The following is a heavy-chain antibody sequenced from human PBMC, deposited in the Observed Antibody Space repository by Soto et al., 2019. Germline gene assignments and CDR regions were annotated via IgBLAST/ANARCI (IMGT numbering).Heavy chain of an antibody. D-gene: IGHD3-16*01. V-gene: IGHV4-59*01. CDR3: ARVRRDMIKFGTSWIDP. J-gene: IGHJ5*02. Sequence: SETLSLTCTVSGASFTNYYWNWIRQSPGKGLEWIGHVFSSGSTTYNPSLKSRVTISLDTSKKQFSLSLTSVTAADTAVYYCARVRRDMIKFGTSWIDPWGQGILVTVSS. CDR1: GASFTNYY. CDR2: VFSSGST.